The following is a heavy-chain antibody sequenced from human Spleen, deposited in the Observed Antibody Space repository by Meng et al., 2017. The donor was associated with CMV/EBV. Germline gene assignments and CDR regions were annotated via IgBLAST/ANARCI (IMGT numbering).Heavy chain of an antibody. J-gene: IGHJ5*02. V-gene: IGHV3-48*04. CDR1: GFTFRNYS. D-gene: IGHD3-22*01. CDR3: ARGSGIYYDNYGP. CDR2: ISSSSTTI. Sequence: GESLKISCAASGFTFRNYSMNWVRQAPGKGLEWVSYISSSSTTIYYADSVKGRFTISRDNAKNSLYLQMSSLRGEDTAVYSCARGSGIYYDNYGPLGQGTLVTVSS.